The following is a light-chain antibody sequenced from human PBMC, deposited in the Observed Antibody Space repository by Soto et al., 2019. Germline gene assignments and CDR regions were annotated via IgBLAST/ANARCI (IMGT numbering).Light chain of an antibody. J-gene: IGLJ3*02. V-gene: IGLV2-14*01. CDR2: DVS. CDR3: SSYTSTNSWV. CDR1: SRDVGGYNY. Sequence: QSVLTQSASVSGSPGQSITISCTGTSRDVGGYNYVSWYQQHPGKAPKLIIYDVSNRPSGVSTRFSGSNYGNTASLTISWLQSEDEADYSCSSYTSTNSWVFGGGTKVTVL.